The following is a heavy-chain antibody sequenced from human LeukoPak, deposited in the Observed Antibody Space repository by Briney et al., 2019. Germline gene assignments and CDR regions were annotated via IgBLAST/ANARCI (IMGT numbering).Heavy chain of an antibody. CDR2: IYTSGST. J-gene: IGHJ4*02. Sequence: SETLSLTCTVSGGSISSYYWSWIRQPAGKGLEWIGRIYTSGSTNYNPSLKSRVPMYVDTSKNQSSLKLSSVTAADTDVYYCARVLRFLENGFDYWGQGTLVTVSS. D-gene: IGHD3-3*01. CDR3: ARVLRFLENGFDY. CDR1: GGSISSYY. V-gene: IGHV4-4*07.